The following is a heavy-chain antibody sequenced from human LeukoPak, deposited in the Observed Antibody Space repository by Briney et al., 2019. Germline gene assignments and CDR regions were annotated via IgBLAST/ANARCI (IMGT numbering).Heavy chain of an antibody. J-gene: IGHJ5*02. Sequence: ASVKVSCKASGYTFTSYDINWVRQATGQGLEWMGWMNPNSGNTGYAQKFQGRVTITRNTSISTAYMELSSLRSEDTAVYYCARGGHSSHYVDWFDPWGQGTLVTVSS. CDR1: GYTFTSYD. CDR2: MNPNSGNT. D-gene: IGHD6-13*01. CDR3: ARGGHSSHYVDWFDP. V-gene: IGHV1-8*03.